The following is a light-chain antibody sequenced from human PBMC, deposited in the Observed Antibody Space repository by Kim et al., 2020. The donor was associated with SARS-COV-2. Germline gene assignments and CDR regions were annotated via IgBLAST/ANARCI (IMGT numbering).Light chain of an antibody. V-gene: IGLV1-40*01. CDR1: SSNLGAGYD. CDR2: GNL. Sequence: RVSISGIGSSSNLGAGYDVHWYQQLPGTAPKLLIYGNLNRPLGVPDRFFGSKSGTSASLAIIGLQGDDEADYYCQSYDGNLSGYVFGTGTKVTVL. CDR3: QSYDGNLSGYV. J-gene: IGLJ1*01.